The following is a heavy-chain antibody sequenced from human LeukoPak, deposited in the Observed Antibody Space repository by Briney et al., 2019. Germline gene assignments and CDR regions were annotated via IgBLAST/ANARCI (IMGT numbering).Heavy chain of an antibody. CDR1: GFTFSSYG. D-gene: IGHD3-10*01. V-gene: IGHV3-30*18. Sequence: GGSLRLSCAASGFTFSSYGMHWVRQAPGKGLEWVAVISYDGSNKYYADSVKGRFTISRDNSKNTLYLQMNSLRAEDTAVYYCAKKRRFGELLAPFDPWGQGTLVSVSS. J-gene: IGHJ5*02. CDR2: ISYDGSNK. CDR3: AKKRRFGELLAPFDP.